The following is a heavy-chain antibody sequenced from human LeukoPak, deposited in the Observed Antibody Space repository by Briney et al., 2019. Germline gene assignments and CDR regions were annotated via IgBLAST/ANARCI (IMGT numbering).Heavy chain of an antibody. J-gene: IGHJ1*01. CDR1: GYTITSYD. V-gene: IGHV1-8*01. CDR2: MNPNSGNT. CDR3: ARGRRYCSGGSCYSGYFQH. D-gene: IGHD2-15*01. Sequence: ASVKVSCKASGYTITSYDINWVRQATGQGLEWMGWMNPNSGNTGYAQKFQGRVTMTRNTSISTAYMELSSLRSEDTAVYYCARGRRYCSGGSCYSGYFQHWGQGTLVTVSS.